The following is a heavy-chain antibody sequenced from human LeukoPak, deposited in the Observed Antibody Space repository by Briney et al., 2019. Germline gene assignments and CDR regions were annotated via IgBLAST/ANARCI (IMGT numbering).Heavy chain of an antibody. Sequence: PGGSLRLSCAASGFTFSSYAMHWVRQAPGKGLEWVAVISYDGSNRYYADSVKGRFTISRDNSKNTLYLQMNSLRAEDTAVYYCASGRGEELMITFGGVIVIPEFDYWGQGTLVTVSS. CDR3: ASGRGEELMITFGGVIVIPEFDY. V-gene: IGHV3-30-3*01. CDR1: GFTFSSYA. CDR2: ISYDGSNR. D-gene: IGHD3-16*02. J-gene: IGHJ4*02.